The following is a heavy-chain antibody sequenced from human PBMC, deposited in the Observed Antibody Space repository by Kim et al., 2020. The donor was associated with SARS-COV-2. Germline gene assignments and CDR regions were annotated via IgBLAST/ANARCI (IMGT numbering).Heavy chain of an antibody. V-gene: IGHV3-30*18. CDR2: ISYDGSNK. CDR1: GFTFSSYG. CDR3: AKGNVDTAMVTLPDY. J-gene: IGHJ4*01. D-gene: IGHD5-18*01. Sequence: GGSLRLSCAASGFTFSSYGMHWVRQAPGKGLEWVAVISYDGSNKYYADSVKGRFTISRDNSKNTLYLQMNSLRAEDTAVYYCAKGNVDTAMVTLPDYWG.